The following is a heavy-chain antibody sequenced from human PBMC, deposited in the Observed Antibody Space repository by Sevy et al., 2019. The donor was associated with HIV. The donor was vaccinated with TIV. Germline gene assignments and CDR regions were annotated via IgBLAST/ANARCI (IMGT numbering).Heavy chain of an antibody. Sequence: GGSLRLSCAASGFTFSDFYMSWIRQAPGRGLEWVSYISDRGTTIYYADSVKGRFTISRDNAKNSLYLQMNSLRAEDTAVYHCGREGSLRYFDLWGRGTLVTVSS. D-gene: IGHD3-10*01. CDR3: GREGSLRYFDL. J-gene: IGHJ2*01. V-gene: IGHV3-11*01. CDR2: ISDRGTTI. CDR1: GFTFSDFY.